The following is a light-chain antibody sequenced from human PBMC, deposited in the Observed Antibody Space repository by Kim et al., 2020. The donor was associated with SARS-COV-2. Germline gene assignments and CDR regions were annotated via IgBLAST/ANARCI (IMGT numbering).Light chain of an antibody. J-gene: IGLJ3*02. CDR3: ASWDDGLNGPV. CDR2: RNH. Sequence: GRSVTISCSGGKSNIGNNVVYWYRQFPGAAPKLLVYRNHERPSGVPDRFSGSKSDTSASLAIAGLRSADEADYYCASWDDGLNGPVFGGGTQLTVL. CDR1: KSNIGNNV. V-gene: IGLV1-47*01.